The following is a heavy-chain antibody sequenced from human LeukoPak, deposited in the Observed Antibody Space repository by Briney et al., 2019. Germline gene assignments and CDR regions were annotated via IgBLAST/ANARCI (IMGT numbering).Heavy chain of an antibody. J-gene: IGHJ4*02. D-gene: IGHD5-12*01. CDR3: ARSSGYDYGDY. CDR1: GGSISSHY. Sequence: SETLSLTCTVSGGSISSHYWSWIRQPPGKGLEWIGYIYYSGTTNYNPSLKSRVTISVDTSKNQFSLKLSSVTAADTAVYYCARSSGYDYGDYWGQGTLVTVSS. V-gene: IGHV4-59*11. CDR2: IYYSGTT.